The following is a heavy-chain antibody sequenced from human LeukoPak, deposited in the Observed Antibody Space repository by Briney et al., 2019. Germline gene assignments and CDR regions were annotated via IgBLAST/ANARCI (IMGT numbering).Heavy chain of an antibody. V-gene: IGHV3-23*01. Sequence: GGSLRLSCAASGFTFSSYGMSWVRQAPGKGLEWVSAISGSGGSTYYADSVKGRFTISRDNAKNSLNLQMNSLRAEDTAVYYCAREGSSGYYLDYWGQGTLVTVSS. J-gene: IGHJ4*02. CDR1: GFTFSSYG. CDR3: AREGSSGYYLDY. D-gene: IGHD3-22*01. CDR2: ISGSGGST.